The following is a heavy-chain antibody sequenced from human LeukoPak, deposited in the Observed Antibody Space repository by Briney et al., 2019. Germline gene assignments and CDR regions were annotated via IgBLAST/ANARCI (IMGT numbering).Heavy chain of an antibody. CDR3: ARHRSVGASNPDPFNI. V-gene: IGHV5-51*01. CDR1: GSSFTNYW. CDR2: IYPGDSDT. J-gene: IGHJ3*02. Sequence: GGSLKISSKGSGSSFTNYWIGWVRPMPGKGLEWMAIIYPGDSDTRYSPSLQGQVTISADKSISTAYLQWSSLKASDTAMYYCARHRSVGASNPDPFNIWGQGTMVTVSS. D-gene: IGHD1-26*01.